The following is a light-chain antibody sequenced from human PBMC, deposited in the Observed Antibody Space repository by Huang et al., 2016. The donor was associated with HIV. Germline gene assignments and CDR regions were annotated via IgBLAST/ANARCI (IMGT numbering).Light chain of an antibody. CDR2: DAS. CDR1: QGVSSY. CDR3: QQRSNWPYT. V-gene: IGKV3-11*01. Sequence: EIVLTQSPATLSLSPGERATLSCRVSQGVSSYLAWYQQKPGQAPRLLIYDASNRATGIPARFSGSGSGTDFTLTISSLEPEDFAVYYCQQRSNWPYTFGQGTKLEIK. J-gene: IGKJ2*01.